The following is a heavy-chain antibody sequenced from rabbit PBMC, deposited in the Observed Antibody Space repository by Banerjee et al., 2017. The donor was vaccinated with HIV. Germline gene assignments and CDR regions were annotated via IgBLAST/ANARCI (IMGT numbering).Heavy chain of an antibody. Sequence: QSLEESGGDMVKPGTSLTLTCTASGFSFSSSYYMCWVRLAPGKGLEWIACIYTGSSGRTYYASWANGRFTISKTSSTTVTLQMTSLTAADTATYFCARNPTAYVGYGYSTTFFNLWGPGTLVTVS. CDR3: ARNPTAYVGYGYSTTFFNL. CDR1: GFSFSSSYY. CDR2: IYTGSSGRT. J-gene: IGHJ4*01. V-gene: IGHV1S40*01. D-gene: IGHD7-1*01.